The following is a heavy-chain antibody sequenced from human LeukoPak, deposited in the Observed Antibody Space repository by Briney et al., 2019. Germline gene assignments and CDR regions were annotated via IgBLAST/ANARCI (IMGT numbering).Heavy chain of an antibody. D-gene: IGHD3-22*01. J-gene: IGHJ4*02. CDR2: IYSSGST. CDR1: GGSISSHY. V-gene: IGHV4-4*07. Sequence: SETLSLTCTVSGGSISSHYWSWIRQPAGKGLEWIGRIYSSGSTNYNPSLKSRVTMTVDTSKTQFSLRLSSVTAAYTAVYYCARSYYYDSSGYWDYFDYWGQGTLVTVSS. CDR3: ARSYYYDSSGYWDYFDY.